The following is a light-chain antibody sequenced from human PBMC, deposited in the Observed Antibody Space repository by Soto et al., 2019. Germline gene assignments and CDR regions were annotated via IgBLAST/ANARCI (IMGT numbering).Light chain of an antibody. CDR1: QSLLHSNGYNY. CDR3: VQGPQTPPYT. Sequence: DIVLTQSPLSLPVTPGEPASISCWSSQSLLHSNGYNYLDWYLQKPGQSPQLLIYLGSYRASGVPDRFSGRESGTDFTLRISRVEAEDVGVYYCVQGPQTPPYTFGQGTRLEIK. CDR2: LGS. V-gene: IGKV2-28*01. J-gene: IGKJ2*01.